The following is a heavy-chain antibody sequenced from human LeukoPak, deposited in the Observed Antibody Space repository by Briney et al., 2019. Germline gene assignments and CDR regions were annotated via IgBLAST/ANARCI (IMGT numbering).Heavy chain of an antibody. CDR2: ISAYDSNT. CDR3: ARGDYYDRRGLGAFDI. J-gene: IGHJ3*02. Sequence: GASVKVSCKASGYTFTSYGISWVRQAPGQGLEWMGWISAYDSNTNYAQNLQGRVTMTTDTSTSTAYMELRSLRSDDTAVYYCARGDYYDRRGLGAFDIWGQGTMVTVSS. D-gene: IGHD3-22*01. CDR1: GYTFTSYG. V-gene: IGHV1-18*01.